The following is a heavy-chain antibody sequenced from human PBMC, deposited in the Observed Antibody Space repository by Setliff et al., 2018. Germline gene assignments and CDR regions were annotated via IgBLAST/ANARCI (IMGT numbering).Heavy chain of an antibody. CDR3: AGQGPIFGSGLIPGFDQ. CDR2: VSVSGDNT. Sequence: PGWSLRLSCAASGLTFNSYAMSWVRQAPGKGLEWVSTVSVSGDNTYYTDSVKGRFTTSRDNSKNTLSLQMSSLRTEDTAIYFCAGQGPIFGSGLIPGFDQWGQGTMVTVSS. V-gene: IGHV3-23*01. CDR1: GLTFNSYA. D-gene: IGHD3-3*01. J-gene: IGHJ4*02.